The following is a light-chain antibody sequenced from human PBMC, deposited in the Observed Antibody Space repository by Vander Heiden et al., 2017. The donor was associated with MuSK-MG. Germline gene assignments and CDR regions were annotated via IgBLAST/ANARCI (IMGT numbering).Light chain of an antibody. CDR1: QSVNTY. V-gene: IGKV1-39*01. J-gene: IGKJ1*01. CDR2: AVS. Sequence: DIQVTQSPHSLSASIEDTITLTCRTSQSVNTYFNWYQQRPGKAPQLLIYAVSSLQTGVPSRFSGRGSGTDFTLTISGLQPEDVATYFCQQSYNIPWTFGAGTKVEV. CDR3: QQSYNIPWT.